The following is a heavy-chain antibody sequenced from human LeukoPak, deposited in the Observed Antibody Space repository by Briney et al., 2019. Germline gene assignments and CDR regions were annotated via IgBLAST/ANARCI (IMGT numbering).Heavy chain of an antibody. V-gene: IGHV1-69*05. CDR1: GGTFSSYA. Sequence: ASVKVSCKASGGTFSSYAISWVRQAPGQGLEWMGRIIPIFGTANYAQKFQGRVTITTDESTSTAYMELSSLRSEDTAVYYCARDPVYDSSGYLDDAFDIWGQGTMVTVPS. J-gene: IGHJ3*02. D-gene: IGHD3-22*01. CDR2: IIPIFGTA. CDR3: ARDPVYDSSGYLDDAFDI.